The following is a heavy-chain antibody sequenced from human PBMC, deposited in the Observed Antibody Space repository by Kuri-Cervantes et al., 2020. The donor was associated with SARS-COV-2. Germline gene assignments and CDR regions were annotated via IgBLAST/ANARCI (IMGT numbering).Heavy chain of an antibody. Sequence: GESLKIPCAASGFTFSSYWMSWVRQAPGKGLEWVANIKQDGSEKYYVDSVKGRFTISRDNAKNSLYLQMNSLRAEDTAVYYCARLIRTGYSDWFDPWGQGTLVTVSS. CDR3: ARLIRTGYSDWFDP. J-gene: IGHJ5*02. D-gene: IGHD3/OR15-3a*01. CDR2: IKQDGSEK. V-gene: IGHV3-7*01. CDR1: GFTFSSYW.